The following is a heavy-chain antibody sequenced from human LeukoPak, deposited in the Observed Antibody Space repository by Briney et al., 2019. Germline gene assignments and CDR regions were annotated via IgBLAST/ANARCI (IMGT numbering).Heavy chain of an antibody. CDR3: AKRSAGCSGGSCYRKSPGRWDYFDY. CDR1: GFTFSSYG. Sequence: LPGRSLRLSCAASGFTFSSYGMHWVRQAPGKGLEWVAVISYDGSNKYYADSVKGRFTISKDNSKNTLYLQMNSLRAEDTAVYCCAKRSAGCSGGSCYRKSPGRWDYFDYWGQGTLVTVSS. D-gene: IGHD2-15*01. CDR2: ISYDGSNK. J-gene: IGHJ4*02. V-gene: IGHV3-30*18.